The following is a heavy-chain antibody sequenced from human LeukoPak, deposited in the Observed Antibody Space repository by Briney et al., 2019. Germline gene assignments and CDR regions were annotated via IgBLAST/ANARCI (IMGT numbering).Heavy chain of an antibody. CDR1: SGSITSYY. V-gene: IGHV4-59*01. J-gene: IGHJ4*02. CDR2: IHYTGST. Sequence: PSETLSLTCTVSSGSITSYYWSWIRQPPGKGLEYIGHIHYTGSTDYNPSLKSRVTMSVDTSKNQFSLRLISVTASDTAVYFCAGAANQHFLDYWGQEILVAVSS. CDR3: AGAANQHFLDY.